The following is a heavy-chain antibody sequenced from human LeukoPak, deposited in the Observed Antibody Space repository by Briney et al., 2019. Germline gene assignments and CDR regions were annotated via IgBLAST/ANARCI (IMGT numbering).Heavy chain of an antibody. J-gene: IGHJ4*02. CDR2: ISYSGST. V-gene: IGHV4-59*01. D-gene: IGHD2-8*02. CDR3: ASGDTWYYFDY. CDR1: GGSISSYY. Sequence: SETLSLTCTVSGGSISSYYWSWIRQSPGKGLAWIGYISYSGSTNYNPSLKSRVTISVDTSKNQFSLKLSSVTAADTAVYYCASGDTWYYFDYWARDPWSPSPQ.